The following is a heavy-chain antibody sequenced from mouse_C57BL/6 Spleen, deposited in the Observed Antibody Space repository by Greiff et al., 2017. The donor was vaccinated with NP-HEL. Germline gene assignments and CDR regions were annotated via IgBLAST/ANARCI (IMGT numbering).Heavy chain of an antibody. CDR2: IYPGDGDT. CDR3: AREGGAMDY. J-gene: IGHJ4*01. CDR1: GYAFSSSW. V-gene: IGHV1-82*01. Sequence: QVQLQQSGPELVKPGASVKISCKASGYAFSSSWMNWVKQRPGTGLEWIGRIYPGDGDTNSNGKFKGKATLTADKSSSTAYMQLSSLTSEDSAVYFCAREGGAMDYWGQGTSVTVSS.